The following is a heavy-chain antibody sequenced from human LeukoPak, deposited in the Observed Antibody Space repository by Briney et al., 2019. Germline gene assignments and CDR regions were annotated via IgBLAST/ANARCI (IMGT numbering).Heavy chain of an antibody. V-gene: IGHV3-23*01. CDR3: AELGITMIGGV. CDR2: ISGGGGTP. D-gene: IGHD3-10*02. CDR1: GFTFSSYA. Sequence: GGSLRLSCAASGFTFSSYAMSWVRQAPGKGLEWVSTISGGGGTPYYADSVKGRFTISRDNAKNSLYLQMNSLRAEDTAVYYCAELGITMIGGVWGKGTTVTTSS. J-gene: IGHJ6*04.